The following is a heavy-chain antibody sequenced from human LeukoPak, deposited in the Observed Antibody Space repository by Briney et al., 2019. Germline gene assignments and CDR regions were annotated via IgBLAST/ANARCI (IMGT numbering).Heavy chain of an antibody. V-gene: IGHV3-7*01. CDR1: GGSISSYY. CDR2: IKQDGSEK. Sequence: ETLSLTCTVSGGSISSYYWSWVRQAPGKGLEWVANIKQDGSEKYYVDSVKGRFTISRDNAKNSLYLQMNSLRAEDTAVYYCARLDYDFWSGRRYFDYWGQGTLVTVSS. J-gene: IGHJ4*02. D-gene: IGHD3-3*01. CDR3: ARLDYDFWSGRRYFDY.